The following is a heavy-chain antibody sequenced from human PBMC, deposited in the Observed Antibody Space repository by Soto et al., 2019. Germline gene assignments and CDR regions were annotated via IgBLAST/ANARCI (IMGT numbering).Heavy chain of an antibody. D-gene: IGHD6-13*01. J-gene: IGHJ5*02. V-gene: IGHV4-39*01. CDR2: IYYSGST. Sequence: QLQLQESGPGLVKPSETLSLTCTVSGGSISSSSYYWGWIRQPPGKGLEWIGSIYYSGSTYYNPSVKDRITISVYTSTNQSSLKLSSVTAAATAVYNGAMGGSWSIFIPGWFDPWGQGTLVTVST. CDR3: AMGGSWSIFIPGWFDP. CDR1: GGSISSSSYY.